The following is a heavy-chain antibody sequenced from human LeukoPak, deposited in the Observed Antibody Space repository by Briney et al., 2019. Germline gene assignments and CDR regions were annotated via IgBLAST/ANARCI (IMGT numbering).Heavy chain of an antibody. V-gene: IGHV4-59*01. CDR2: MFYSGRT. D-gene: IGHD3-22*01. CDR3: AIGFLTDYYDRSGYYLHNWFDP. Sequence: PSETLSLTCTVPGGSISSYYWSWIRQPPGKALEWIGYMFYSGRTNYNPSLKTRVTISEDTSKNQFSLKLSSVTAADTAVYYCAIGFLTDYYDRSGYYLHNWFDPWGQGTLVTVSS. CDR1: GGSISSYY. J-gene: IGHJ5*02.